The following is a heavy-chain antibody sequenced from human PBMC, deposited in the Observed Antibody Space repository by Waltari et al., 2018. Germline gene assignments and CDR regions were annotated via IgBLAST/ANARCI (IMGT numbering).Heavy chain of an antibody. D-gene: IGHD1-26*01. J-gene: IGHJ6*03. CDR3: ARVSGSYNYYYYYMDV. Sequence: QVQLQESGPGLVKPSQTLSLTCTVSGGSISSGSYYWSWIRQPAGKGLEWIGRIYTSRSTNYTPSVKSRVTISVDTSKNQFSLKLSSVTAADTAVYYCARVSGSYNYYYYYMDVWGKGTTVTVSS. CDR2: IYTSRST. V-gene: IGHV4-61*02. CDR1: GGSISSGSYY.